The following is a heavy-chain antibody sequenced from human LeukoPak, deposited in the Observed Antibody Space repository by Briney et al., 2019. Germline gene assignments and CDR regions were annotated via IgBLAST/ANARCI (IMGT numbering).Heavy chain of an antibody. CDR1: GGSISSGDYY. Sequence: PSQTLSLTCTVSGGSISSGDYYWSWIRQPPGKSLEWIGYIYYSGSTYYNPSLKSRVTISVDTSKNQFSLKLSSVTAADTAVYYCARGGTVGATAYAFDIWGQGTMVTVSS. CDR2: IYYSGST. V-gene: IGHV4-30-4*01. CDR3: ARGGTVGATAYAFDI. J-gene: IGHJ3*02. D-gene: IGHD1-26*01.